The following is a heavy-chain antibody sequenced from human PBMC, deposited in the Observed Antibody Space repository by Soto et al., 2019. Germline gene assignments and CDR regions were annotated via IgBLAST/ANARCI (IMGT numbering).Heavy chain of an antibody. CDR2: ISAYNGNT. Sequence: QVQLAQSGAEVKKPGASVKVSCKASGYTFTSYGISWVRQAPGQGLEWMGWISAYNGNTTYAQKLQGRVTMTTDTSTSTAYVELRSLRSDDTAVYYCARDRGSYALDYWGQGTLVTVSS. CDR1: GYTFTSYG. V-gene: IGHV1-18*01. CDR3: ARDRGSYALDY. D-gene: IGHD1-26*01. J-gene: IGHJ4*02.